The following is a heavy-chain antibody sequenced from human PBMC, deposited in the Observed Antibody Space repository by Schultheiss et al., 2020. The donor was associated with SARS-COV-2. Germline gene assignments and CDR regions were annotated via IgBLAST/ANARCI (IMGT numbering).Heavy chain of an antibody. CDR1: GFTFSSHW. V-gene: IGHV3-7*01. CDR2: IKQDGSEK. J-gene: IGHJ4*02. Sequence: GGSLRLSCAASGFTFSSHWMTWVRQTPGKGLEWVANIKQDGSEKYYMDSVKGRFTISRDNAKNSLYLQMNSLKAEDTAVYYCARDLIYFGSGQWDYWGQGTLVTVSS. D-gene: IGHD3-10*01. CDR3: ARDLIYFGSGQWDY.